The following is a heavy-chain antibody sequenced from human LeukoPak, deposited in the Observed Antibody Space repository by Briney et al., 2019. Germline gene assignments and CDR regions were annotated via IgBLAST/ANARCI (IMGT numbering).Heavy chain of an antibody. CDR2: IYYSGST. CDR1: GGSISSSSYY. V-gene: IGHV4-39*07. D-gene: IGHD3-10*01. Sequence: SETLSLTCTVSGGSISSSSYYWGWIRQPPGKGLEWIGSIYYSGSTYYNPSLKSRVTISVDTSKNQFSLKLSSVTAADTAMYYCTGPHPLTMVRGVIITCWYFDLWGRGTLVTVSS. CDR3: TGPHPLTMVRGVIITCWYFDL. J-gene: IGHJ2*01.